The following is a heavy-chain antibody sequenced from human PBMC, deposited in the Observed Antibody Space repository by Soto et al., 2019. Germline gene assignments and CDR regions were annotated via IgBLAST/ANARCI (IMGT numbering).Heavy chain of an antibody. J-gene: IGHJ4*02. V-gene: IGHV4-4*07. CDR1: SDSISVHY. D-gene: IGHD3-9*01. CDR3: ARASQCKSYFDCFASLDY. Sequence: SSETLSLTCTVSSDSISVHYCTWIRHPAGKGLEWVGRIYSSGQSNYNPSLTGRVIMSLDTSKNQFSLKLTSVTAADTAVYYCARASQCKSYFDCFASLDYWGQGTLVSVSS. CDR2: IYSSGQS.